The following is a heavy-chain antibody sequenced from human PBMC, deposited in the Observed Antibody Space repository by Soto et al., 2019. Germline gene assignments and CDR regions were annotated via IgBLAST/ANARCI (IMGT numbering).Heavy chain of an antibody. Sequence: ASVKVSCKASGYTFTSYYMRWVRQAPGQGLEWMGIINPSGGSTSYAQKFQGRVTMTRDTSTSTVYMELSSLRSEDTAVYYCARAGGYYDSSGYYYYFDYWGQGTLVTVSS. CDR2: INPSGGST. D-gene: IGHD3-22*01. J-gene: IGHJ4*02. CDR3: ARAGGYYDSSGYYYYFDY. V-gene: IGHV1-46*01. CDR1: GYTFTSYY.